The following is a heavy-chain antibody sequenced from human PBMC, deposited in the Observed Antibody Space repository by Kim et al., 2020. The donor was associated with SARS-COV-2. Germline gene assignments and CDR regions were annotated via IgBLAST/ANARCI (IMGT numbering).Heavy chain of an antibody. CDR2: IYYSGST. V-gene: IGHV4-39*01. D-gene: IGHD3-3*01. J-gene: IGHJ6*01. CDR1: GGSISSSSYY. Sequence: LSLTCTVSGGSISSSSYYWGWIRQPPGKGLEWIGSIYYSGSTYYNPSLKSRVTISVDTSKNQFSLKLSSVTAADTAVYYCARRFDFWSGYHAGLYGMDV. CDR3: ARRFDFWSGYHAGLYGMDV.